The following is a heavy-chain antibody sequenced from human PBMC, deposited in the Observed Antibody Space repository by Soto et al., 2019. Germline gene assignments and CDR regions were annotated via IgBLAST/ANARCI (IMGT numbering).Heavy chain of an antibody. Sequence: EVQLVESGGGLVQPGGSLRLSCAASGFTFTSYYMHWVRQAPGKGLVWVSLISVDGGRTVYADSVRGRFTISRDNAKNTVYLQMNGLRAEDTAVYYCARDLDGDQDWYLDLWGRGTLVTVSS. CDR3: ARDLDGDQDWYLDL. CDR2: ISVDGGRT. J-gene: IGHJ2*01. D-gene: IGHD4-17*01. CDR1: GFTFTSYY. V-gene: IGHV3-74*03.